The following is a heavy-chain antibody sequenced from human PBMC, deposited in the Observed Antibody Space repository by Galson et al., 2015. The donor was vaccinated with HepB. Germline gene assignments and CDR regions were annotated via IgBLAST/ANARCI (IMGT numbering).Heavy chain of an antibody. V-gene: IGHV1-18*01. J-gene: IGHJ5*02. CDR1: GYKFSDYG. CDR3: ARDYSMSTRKWFDP. Sequence: SVKVSCKASGYKFSDYGINWVRQAPGQGLEWMGWISGYNGKTNYAQNFQGRVTMTTDTSTSTVYMEVKNLRSDDTAVYHCARDYSMSTRKWFDPWGQGTLVTVSS. D-gene: IGHD2-21*01. CDR2: ISGYNGKT.